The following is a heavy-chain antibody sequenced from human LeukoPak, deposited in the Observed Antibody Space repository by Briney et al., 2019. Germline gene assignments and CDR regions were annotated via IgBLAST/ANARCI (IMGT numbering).Heavy chain of an antibody. CDR3: ARALTYSSSWHPTPLENWFDP. CDR2: IYYSGST. J-gene: IGHJ5*02. CDR1: GDSVSNDKYY. Sequence: PSETLSLTCTVSGDSVSNDKYYWGWIRQPPGKGLEWTGSIYYSGSTYYNPSLKSRVTISVDTSKNQFSLKLSSVTAADTAVYYCARALTYSSSWHPTPLENWFDPWGQGTLVTVSS. V-gene: IGHV4-39*01. D-gene: IGHD6-13*01.